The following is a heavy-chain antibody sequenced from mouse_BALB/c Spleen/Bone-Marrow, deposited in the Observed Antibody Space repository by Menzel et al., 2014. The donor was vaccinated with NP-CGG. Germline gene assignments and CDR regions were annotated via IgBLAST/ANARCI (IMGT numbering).Heavy chain of an antibody. J-gene: IGHJ2*01. V-gene: IGHV4-2*02. CDR2: INPGSSTI. D-gene: IGHD1-2*01. CDR3: ARLGNYGYHDS. Sequence: EVHLMESGGGLVQPGGSLNLACVASGFDFSRYWMSWARQAPGKGQEWIGEINPGSSTINYSPSLKDKFIISRDNAKNTLYLQVSTVRSEDTALYYCARLGNYGYHDSWGQGTALTASS. CDR1: GFDFSRYW.